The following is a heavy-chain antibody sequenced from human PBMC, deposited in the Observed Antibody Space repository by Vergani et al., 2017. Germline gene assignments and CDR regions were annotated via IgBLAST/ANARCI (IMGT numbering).Heavy chain of an antibody. V-gene: IGHV3-23*01. CDR2: IKNTGDST. CDR3: ARDGLQWLVRTDHFDY. CDR1: GFTFSSHA. D-gene: IGHD6-19*01. J-gene: IGHJ4*02. Sequence: EVQLLQSEGAVVQPGGSLRLSCVASGFTFSSHAMSWVRQGHGQGLEWVSSIKNTGDSTHYADSVKGRFTISRDNAKNSLYLQMNSLRAEDTALYYCARDGLQWLVRTDHFDYWGQGTLVTVSS.